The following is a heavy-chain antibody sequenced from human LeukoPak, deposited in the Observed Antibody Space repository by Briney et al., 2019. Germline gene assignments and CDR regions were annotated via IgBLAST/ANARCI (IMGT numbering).Heavy chain of an antibody. CDR3: ARVRYSGSYAPFDY. CDR2: IIPIFGTA. D-gene: IGHD1-26*01. J-gene: IGHJ4*02. CDR1: GGTFSSYA. Sequence: ASVTVSFTASGGTFSSYAISWVRQAPGQGLEWMGGIIPIFGTANYAQKFQGRVTITADESTSTAYMELSSLRSEDTAVYYCARVRYSGSYAPFDYWGQGTLVTVSS. V-gene: IGHV1-69*13.